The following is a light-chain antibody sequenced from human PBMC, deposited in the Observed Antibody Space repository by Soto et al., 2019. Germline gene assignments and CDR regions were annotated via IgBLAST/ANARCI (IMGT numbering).Light chain of an antibody. V-gene: IGKV1-9*01. CDR1: QGISSY. Sequence: DIQFTQSPSFLSASVGDRVTITFRASQGISSYLAWYQQKPGKAPKLLIYAASTLQSGVPSRFSGSGSGTEFTLTISSLQPEDFATYYCQQLNSYPRTFGQGTKVDIK. CDR3: QQLNSYPRT. J-gene: IGKJ1*01. CDR2: AAS.